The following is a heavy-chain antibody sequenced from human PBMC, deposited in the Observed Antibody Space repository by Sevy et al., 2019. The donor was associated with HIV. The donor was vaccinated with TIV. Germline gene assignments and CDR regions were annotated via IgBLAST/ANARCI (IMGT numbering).Heavy chain of an antibody. CDR2: IYYSGST. J-gene: IGHJ4*02. Sequence: SETLSLTCTVSGGSISSGDYYWSWIRQPPGKGLEWIGYIYYSGSTYYNPSLKSRVTISVDTSKNQFSLKLSSVTAADTAVYYCARGDKFCGGDCYYRVTRHFDYWGQGTLVTVSS. CDR3: ARGDKFCGGDCYYRVTRHFDY. D-gene: IGHD2-21*02. V-gene: IGHV4-30-4*01. CDR1: GGSISSGDYY.